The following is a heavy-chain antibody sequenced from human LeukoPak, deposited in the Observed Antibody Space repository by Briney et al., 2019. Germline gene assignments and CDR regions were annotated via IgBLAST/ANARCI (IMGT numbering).Heavy chain of an antibody. J-gene: IGHJ6*02. CDR2: INTNTGNP. CDR3: ARPQYSSSWYSLAHYYYYYGMDV. D-gene: IGHD6-13*01. CDR1: GYTFTSYA. Sequence: ASVKVSCKASGYTFTSYAMNWVRQAPGQGLEWMGRINTNTGNPTYAQGFTGRFVFSLDTSVSTAYLQISSLKAEDTAVYYCARPQYSSSWYSLAHYYYYYGMDVWGQGTTVTVSS. V-gene: IGHV7-4-1*02.